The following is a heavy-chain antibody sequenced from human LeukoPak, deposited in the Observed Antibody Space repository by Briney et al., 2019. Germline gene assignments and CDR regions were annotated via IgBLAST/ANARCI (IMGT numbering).Heavy chain of an antibody. D-gene: IGHD6-6*01. CDR2: SYYHGST. J-gene: IGHJ4*03. CDR3: ASIISARPDF. Sequence: SETLSLTCTVSGASINTIAHHWGWLRQSPEKGLEWIGSSYYHGSTYYNPSLRSRVTISLDTSANQFSLKLDSVTAADAAVYFCASIISARPDFWGHGVLVTVS. V-gene: IGHV4-39*01. CDR1: GASINTIAHH.